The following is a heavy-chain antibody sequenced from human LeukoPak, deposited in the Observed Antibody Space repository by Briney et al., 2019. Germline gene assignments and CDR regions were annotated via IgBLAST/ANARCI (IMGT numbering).Heavy chain of an antibody. CDR3: AREGQSISSEYYYGMDV. CDR2: ISSNGGST. J-gene: IGHJ6*02. Sequence: GGSLRLSCAASGFTFSSYAMHWVRQAPGKGLEYVSAISSNGGSTYYANSVKGRFTISRDNFKNTLYLQMGSLRAEDMAVYYCAREGQSISSEYYYGMDVWGQGTTVTVSS. D-gene: IGHD6-6*01. CDR1: GFTFSSYA. V-gene: IGHV3-64*01.